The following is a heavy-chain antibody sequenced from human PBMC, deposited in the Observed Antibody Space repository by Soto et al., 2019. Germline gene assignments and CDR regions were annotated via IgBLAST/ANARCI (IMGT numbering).Heavy chain of an antibody. CDR1: GFTFSNYG. J-gene: IGHJ6*02. V-gene: IGHV3-30*03. D-gene: IGHD7-27*01. CDR3: ARDTELTGDTYYGMDV. CDR2: ISYDGSGD. Sequence: GGSLRLSCAASGFTFSNYGMHWVRQAPGKGLEWLAVISYDGSGDYYADSVKGRFTISRDNSKNTLYLQMNSLRTEDTAVYYCARDTELTGDTYYGMDVWGQGTTVTLSS.